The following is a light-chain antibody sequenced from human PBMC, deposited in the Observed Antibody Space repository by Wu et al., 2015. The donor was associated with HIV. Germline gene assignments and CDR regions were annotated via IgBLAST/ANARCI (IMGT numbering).Light chain of an antibody. J-gene: IGKJ5*01. Sequence: EVVMTQSPATLSVFPGERATLSCRASQRISSNLAWYQQKPGQAPRLLIYDASTRATGIPARFSGSGSGTEFTLTISSLQSEDFAIYYCQQYDIWPPITFGQGHDWKLN. V-gene: IGKV3-15*01. CDR1: QRISSN. CDR3: QQYDIWPPIT. CDR2: DAS.